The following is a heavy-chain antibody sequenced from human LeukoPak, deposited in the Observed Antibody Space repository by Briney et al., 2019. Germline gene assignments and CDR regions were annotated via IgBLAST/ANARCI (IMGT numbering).Heavy chain of an antibody. CDR1: GYSFTTYW. J-gene: IGHJ4*02. D-gene: IGHD1-26*01. Sequence: GESLKISCKGSGYSFTTYWIGWVRQMPGKGLEWMGIIYPGDSDTRYGPSFQGQVIISADQSISTAYLQWSSLRASDTAMYYCARRAAGWELLDYWGQGTLVTVSS. CDR3: ARRAAGWELLDY. V-gene: IGHV5-51*01. CDR2: IYPGDSDT.